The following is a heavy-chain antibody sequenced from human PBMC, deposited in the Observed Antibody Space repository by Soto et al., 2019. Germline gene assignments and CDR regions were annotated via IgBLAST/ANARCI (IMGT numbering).Heavy chain of an antibody. CDR1: GYTFSNYG. CDR2: ISASKGNT. D-gene: IGHD6-6*01. V-gene: IGHV1-18*03. J-gene: IGHJ4*02. Sequence: ASVKVSCKASGYTFSNYGFTWLRQAPGQGLEWMGWISASKGNTNYAQKVQGRVTLTRDTSTSTAYMELRSLKSDDMAVYYCASRAGQLPYYFDYWGQGTQVTVSS. CDR3: ASRAGQLPYYFDY.